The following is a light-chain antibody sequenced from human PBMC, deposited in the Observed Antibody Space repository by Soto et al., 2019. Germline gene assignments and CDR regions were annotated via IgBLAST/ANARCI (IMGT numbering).Light chain of an antibody. V-gene: IGLV2-11*01. CDR2: DVS. Sequence: QSVLTQPRSVSGSPGQSVTISCTGTSSDVGGYKYVSWYQQXXGKVPNLIIYDVSERPSGVPDRFSGSKSGNTASLSISGXXAEDEADYYCCSYAGXYTVLFGGGTKLTVL. CDR3: CSYAGXYTVL. J-gene: IGLJ2*01. CDR1: SSDVGGYKY.